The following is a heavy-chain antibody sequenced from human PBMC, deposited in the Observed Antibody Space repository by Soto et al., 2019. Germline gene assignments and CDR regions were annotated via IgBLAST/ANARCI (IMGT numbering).Heavy chain of an antibody. CDR2: IYYSENT. J-gene: IGHJ4*02. Sequence: SETLSLTCTVSGGSISSSSNHWGWIRQPPGKGLEWIGNIYYSENTYYNPSLKSRVTISVDTSKNQFSLRLTSVTAADTAVYYCARGSWESSSSGLDYWGQGTLVTVSS. D-gene: IGHD6-6*01. CDR1: GGSISSSSNH. CDR3: ARGSWESSSSGLDY. V-gene: IGHV4-39*01.